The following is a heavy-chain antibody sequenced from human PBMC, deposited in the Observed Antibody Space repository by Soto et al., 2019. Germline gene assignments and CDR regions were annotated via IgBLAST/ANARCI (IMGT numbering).Heavy chain of an antibody. J-gene: IGHJ6*02. Sequence: QLQLQESGPGLVKPSETLSLTCTVSGGSISSSSYYWGWIRQPPGKGLEWIGSIYYSGSTYYNPSLKSRVTISVDTSKNQFTLKLSSVTAADTAVYYCASFYSSGWYPSGYYYGMDVWGQGTTVTVSS. CDR3: ASFYSSGWYPSGYYYGMDV. CDR1: GGSISSSSYY. CDR2: IYYSGST. D-gene: IGHD6-19*01. V-gene: IGHV4-39*01.